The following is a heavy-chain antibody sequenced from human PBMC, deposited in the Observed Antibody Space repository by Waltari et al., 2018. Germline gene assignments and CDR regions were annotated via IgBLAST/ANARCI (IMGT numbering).Heavy chain of an antibody. CDR2: ISPSVGTA. V-gene: IGHV1-69*08. CDR1: GGTFSSYA. J-gene: IGHJ2*01. D-gene: IGHD3-10*01. Sequence: QVQLVQSGAEVKKPGSSVKVSCKASGGTFSSYAISWVRQAPGQGLEWMGRISPSVGTANYAQKFQGRVTITADKSTSTAYMELSSLGSEDTAVYYCARDRGAANSYWYFDLWGRGTLVTVSS. CDR3: ARDRGAANSYWYFDL.